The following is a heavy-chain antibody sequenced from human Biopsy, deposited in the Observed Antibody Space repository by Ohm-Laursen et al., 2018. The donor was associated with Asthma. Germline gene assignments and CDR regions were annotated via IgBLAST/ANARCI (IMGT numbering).Heavy chain of an antibody. CDR1: GFTFDNYT. Sequence: RLSCAASGFTFDNYTMHWVRQAPGKGLEWVTIISYDGRNTYYADSVEGRFTISRDNSKNTLFLQMSSLRPEDTAVYYCARGGLHYYEYHGMDVWGQGTTVTVSS. CDR2: ISYDGRNT. J-gene: IGHJ6*02. CDR3: ARGGLHYYEYHGMDV. D-gene: IGHD2-21*02. V-gene: IGHV3-30*04.